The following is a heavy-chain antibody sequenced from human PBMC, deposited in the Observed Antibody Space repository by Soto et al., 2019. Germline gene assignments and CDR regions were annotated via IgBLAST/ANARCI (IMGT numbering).Heavy chain of an antibody. CDR2: IHYSGST. Sequence: KTSETLSLTCTVSGGSISSYYWGWIRQPPGKGLEWIGYIHYSGSTNYNPSLRSRVTISVDTPKNQFSLKVNSMTAADTAIYYCARGGVAARKGRWFDPWGQGTLVTVSS. CDR1: GGSISSYY. V-gene: IGHV4-59*01. CDR3: ARGGVAARKGRWFDP. J-gene: IGHJ5*02. D-gene: IGHD6-25*01.